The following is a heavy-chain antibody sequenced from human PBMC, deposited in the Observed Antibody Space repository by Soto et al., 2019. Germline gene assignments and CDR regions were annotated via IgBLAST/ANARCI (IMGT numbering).Heavy chain of an antibody. J-gene: IGHJ4*02. Sequence: PSETLSLTCTVSGASSSINTWWSWVRQPPGEGLEWIGQMPHGGPSNYNPSLTSRVTISGDKSKKQLFLNLNSVTAADTAVYYCVRNGATAFFFDYWGQGIPVTVSS. CDR1: GASSSINTW. D-gene: IGHD2-8*01. CDR2: MPHGGPS. V-gene: IGHV4-4*02. CDR3: VRNGATAFFFDY.